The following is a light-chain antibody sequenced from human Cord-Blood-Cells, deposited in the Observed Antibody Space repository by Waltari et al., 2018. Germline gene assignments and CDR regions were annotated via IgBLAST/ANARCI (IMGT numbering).Light chain of an antibody. CDR1: SLRSYY. J-gene: IGLJ2*01. CDR3: DSRDSSGNHVV. Sequence: SSELTQDPAVSVALGQTVRITCQGDSLRSYYARWYQQKPGQAPVLVIYGKNNLPSGIPNRFSGSSSGNTASLTITGAQAEDEADYYSDSRDSSGNHVVFGGGTKLTVL. CDR2: GKN. V-gene: IGLV3-19*01.